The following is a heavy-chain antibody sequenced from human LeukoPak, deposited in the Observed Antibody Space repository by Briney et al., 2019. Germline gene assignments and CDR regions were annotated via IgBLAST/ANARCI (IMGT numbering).Heavy chain of an antibody. CDR2: INPSGGGT. CDR3: ARGDGRGYDFWSGYYTPVGDAFDI. D-gene: IGHD3-3*01. V-gene: IGHV1-46*01. J-gene: IGHJ3*02. CDR1: GYTFTSYY. Sequence: ASVKVSCKASGYTFTSYYMHWVRQAPGQGLEWMGIINPSGGGTSYAQKFQGRVTMTRDTSTSTVYMELSSLRSEDTAVYYCARGDGRGYDFWSGYYTPVGDAFDIWGQGTMVTVSS.